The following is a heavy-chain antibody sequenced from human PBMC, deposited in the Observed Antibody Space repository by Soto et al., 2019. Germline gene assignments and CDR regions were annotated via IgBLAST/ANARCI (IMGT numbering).Heavy chain of an antibody. J-gene: IGHJ3*02. Sequence: GALRPSCAASGFTFSSYAMSWVRQAPGKGLEWVSAISGSGGSTYYAHSVKGRFTISRDNSKNTLYLQMNSLRAEDTAVYYCAKDAEPAATHDAFDIWGQGTMVTVSS. CDR3: AKDAEPAATHDAFDI. CDR2: ISGSGGST. CDR1: GFTFSSYA. V-gene: IGHV3-23*01. D-gene: IGHD2-2*01.